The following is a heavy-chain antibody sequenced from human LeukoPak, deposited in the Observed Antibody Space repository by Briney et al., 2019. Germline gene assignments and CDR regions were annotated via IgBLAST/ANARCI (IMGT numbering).Heavy chain of an antibody. Sequence: SETLSLTCTVSGGSISSYYWSWIRQPPGKGLEWIGYIYYSGSTNYNPSLKSRVTISVDTPKNQFSLKLSSVTAADTAVYYCAALAAAASRNWFDPWGQGTLVTVSS. D-gene: IGHD6-13*01. J-gene: IGHJ5*02. CDR3: AALAAAASRNWFDP. V-gene: IGHV4-59*01. CDR1: GGSISSYY. CDR2: IYYSGST.